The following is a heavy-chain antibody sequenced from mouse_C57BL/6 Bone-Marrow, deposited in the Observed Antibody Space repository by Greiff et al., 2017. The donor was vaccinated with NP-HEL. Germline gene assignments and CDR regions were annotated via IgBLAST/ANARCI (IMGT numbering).Heavy chain of an antibody. J-gene: IGHJ4*01. Sequence: VQLQQPGAELVRPGTSVKLSCKASGYTFTSYWMHWVKRRPGQGLEWIGVIDPSDSYTNYNQKFKGKATLTVDTSSSSAYMQLSSLTSEDSAVYYCARYDGYYLYSMDYWGQGTSVTVSS. V-gene: IGHV1-59*01. CDR2: IDPSDSYT. CDR3: ARYDGYYLYSMDY. CDR1: GYTFTSYW. D-gene: IGHD2-3*01.